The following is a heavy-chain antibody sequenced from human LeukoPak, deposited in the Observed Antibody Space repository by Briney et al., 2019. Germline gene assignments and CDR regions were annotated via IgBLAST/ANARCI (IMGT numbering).Heavy chain of an antibody. CDR1: GFTFSSYS. V-gene: IGHV3-21*01. D-gene: IGHD1-26*01. Sequence: GGSLRLSCAASGFTFSSYSMNRVRQAPGKGLEWVSSISSSSGYIYYADSVKGRFTISRDNAKNSLYLQMNSLRAEDTAVYYCAREVGARAFDIWGQGTMVTVSS. J-gene: IGHJ3*02. CDR3: AREVGARAFDI. CDR2: ISSSSGYI.